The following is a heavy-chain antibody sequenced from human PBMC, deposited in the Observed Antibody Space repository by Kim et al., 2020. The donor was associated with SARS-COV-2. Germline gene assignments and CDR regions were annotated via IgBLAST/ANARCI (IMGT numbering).Heavy chain of an antibody. V-gene: IGHV3-48*02. CDR3: ARDRPTERRRFDI. CDR2: ISSSSTI. Sequence: GGSLRLSCAASGFTFSSYSMNWVRQAPGKGLEWVSYISSSSTIYYADSVKGRFTISRDNAKNSLYLQMNSLRDEDTAVYYCARDRPTERRRFDIWGQGTMVTVSS. D-gene: IGHD1-1*01. CDR1: GFTFSSYS. J-gene: IGHJ3*02.